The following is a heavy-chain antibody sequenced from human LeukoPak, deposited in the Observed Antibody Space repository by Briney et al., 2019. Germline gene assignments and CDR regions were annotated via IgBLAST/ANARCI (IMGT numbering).Heavy chain of an antibody. J-gene: IGHJ4*02. CDR1: GGSFSGYY. V-gene: IGHV4-34*01. CDR3: ARRGTAALGY. CDR2: INHSGNT. Sequence: PSETLSLTCAVYGGSFSGYYWSWIRQPPGKGLEWIGEINHSGNTNYNPSLKGRVTISVDTSKNQFSLKLSSVTAADTAVYYCARRGTAALGYWGQGTLVTASS. D-gene: IGHD2-2*01.